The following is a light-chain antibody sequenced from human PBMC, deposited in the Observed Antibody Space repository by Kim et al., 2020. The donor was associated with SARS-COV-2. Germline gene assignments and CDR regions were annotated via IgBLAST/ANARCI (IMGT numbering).Light chain of an antibody. CDR3: DTWDSKTRV. CDR1: SGHSSYT. Sequence: QPVLTQSSSASASLGSSVKLTCTLSSGHSSYTIAWHQQQPGKAPRYLMKLEGSGGYNKGSGVPDRFSGSGSGADRYLTISNLQSEDEADYYCDTWDSKTRVFGGGTKLSVL. V-gene: IGLV4-60*03. CDR2: LEGSGGY. J-gene: IGLJ3*02.